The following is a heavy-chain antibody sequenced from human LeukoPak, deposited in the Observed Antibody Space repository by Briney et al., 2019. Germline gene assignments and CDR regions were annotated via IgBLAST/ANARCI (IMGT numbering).Heavy chain of an antibody. CDR2: IYSGGST. D-gene: IGHD6-13*01. J-gene: IGHJ4*02. Sequence: GGSLRLSCAASGFTVSSNYMSWVRQVPGKGLDWVSVIYSGGSTYYADSVKGRFTISRDNSKNTLYLQMNSLRAEDTAVYYCARRGSSSVPFDYWGQGTLVTVSS. CDR3: ARRGSSSVPFDY. CDR1: GFTVSSNY. V-gene: IGHV3-66*04.